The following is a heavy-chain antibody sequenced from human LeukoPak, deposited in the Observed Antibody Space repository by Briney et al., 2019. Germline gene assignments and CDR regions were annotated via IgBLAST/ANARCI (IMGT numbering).Heavy chain of an antibody. J-gene: IGHJ3*02. V-gene: IGHV3-21*04. D-gene: IGHD3-9*01. Sequence: GASLRLSCAASGFTFSSYSMNWVRQAPGKGLEWVSSISTGSTYIYYADSVKGRFTISRDNAKNSLYLQMNSLRAEDTAVYYCASDGILTGAFDIWGQGTMVTVSS. CDR3: ASDGILTGAFDI. CDR1: GFTFSSYS. CDR2: ISTGSTYI.